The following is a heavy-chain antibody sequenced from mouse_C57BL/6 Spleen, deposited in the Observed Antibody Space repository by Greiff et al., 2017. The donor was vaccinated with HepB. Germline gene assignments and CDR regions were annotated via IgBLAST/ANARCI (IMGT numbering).Heavy chain of an antibody. CDR1: GYTFTSYD. Sequence: QVQLKESGPELVKPGASVKLSCKASGYTFTSYDINWVKQRPGQGLEWIGWIYPRDGSTKYNEKFKGKATLTVDTSSSTAYMELHSLTSEDSAVYFCARGDYDYDWYFDVWGTGTTVTVSS. CDR2: IYPRDGST. J-gene: IGHJ1*03. D-gene: IGHD2-4*01. CDR3: ARGDYDYDWYFDV. V-gene: IGHV1-85*01.